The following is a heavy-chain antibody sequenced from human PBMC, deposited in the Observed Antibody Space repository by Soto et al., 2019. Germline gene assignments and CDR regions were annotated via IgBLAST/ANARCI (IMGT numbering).Heavy chain of an antibody. CDR1: GFSLSTSGVG. Sequence: QITLKESGPTLVKPTQTLTLTCTFSGFSLSTSGVGVGCIRQPPGKALEWLTFIYWDDDKRNSPFLKSRLTITKDTSKNQVVLTMTNMDPVDTATYYCAHIVVAGITYYFDSWGQGTLVTVSS. CDR3: AHIVVAGITYYFDS. CDR2: IYWDDDK. V-gene: IGHV2-5*02. J-gene: IGHJ4*02. D-gene: IGHD2-15*01.